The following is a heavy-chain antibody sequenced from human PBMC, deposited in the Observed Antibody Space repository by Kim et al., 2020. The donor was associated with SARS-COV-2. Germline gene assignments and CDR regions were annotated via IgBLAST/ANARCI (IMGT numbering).Heavy chain of an antibody. Sequence: VKGRFTISRDNAKNSLYLQMNSLRAEDTAVYYCGRDLTQKNDFYYYYMDVWGKGTTVTVSS. CDR3: GRDLTQKNDFYYYYMDV. V-gene: IGHV3-21*01. J-gene: IGHJ6*03.